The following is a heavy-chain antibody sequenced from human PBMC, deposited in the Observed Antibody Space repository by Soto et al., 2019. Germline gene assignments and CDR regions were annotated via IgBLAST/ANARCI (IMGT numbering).Heavy chain of an antibody. V-gene: IGHV4-39*01. CDR3: ARHKGYTYGYVDH. Sequence: SESLSLTCTVSGGSISSSNYYWGWIRQPPGKGLEWIANMYYSGSTYYNPSLKSRVSISVDTSKNQCSLKLTSVTAADTAVYYCARHKGYTYGYVDHWGQGTLVTVSS. CDR1: GGSISSSNYY. J-gene: IGHJ5*02. D-gene: IGHD5-18*01. CDR2: MYYSGST.